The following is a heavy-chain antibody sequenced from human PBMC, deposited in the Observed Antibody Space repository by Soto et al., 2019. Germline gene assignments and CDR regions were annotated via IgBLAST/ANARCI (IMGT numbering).Heavy chain of an antibody. Sequence: GGSLRLSCAASGFTFDDYAMHWVRQAPGKGLEWVSGISWNSGSIGYADSVKGRFTISRDNAKNSLYLQMNSLRAEDTALYYCAKEVVVVPAANKLLYYGMDVWGQGTTVTVSS. V-gene: IGHV3-9*01. CDR2: ISWNSGSI. D-gene: IGHD2-2*01. CDR1: GFTFDDYA. CDR3: AKEVVVVPAANKLLYYGMDV. J-gene: IGHJ6*02.